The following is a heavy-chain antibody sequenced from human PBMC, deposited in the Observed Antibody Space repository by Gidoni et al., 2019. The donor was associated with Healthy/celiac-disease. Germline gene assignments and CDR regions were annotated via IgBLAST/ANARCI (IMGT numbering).Heavy chain of an antibody. CDR3: ARYHVKGIAVPPVSDY. J-gene: IGHJ4*02. Sequence: EVQLVASGGGLVKPGGSLRLACAASGFTFSSYSMNWVRRAPGKGLEWFSSISSSSSYIYTAASVKGRFTIARENSKNSLYLQMNSLRAEDPAVYYCARYHVKGIAVPPVSDYWGQGTLVTVSS. CDR1: GFTFSSYS. CDR2: ISSSSSYI. V-gene: IGHV3-21*01. D-gene: IGHD6-19*01.